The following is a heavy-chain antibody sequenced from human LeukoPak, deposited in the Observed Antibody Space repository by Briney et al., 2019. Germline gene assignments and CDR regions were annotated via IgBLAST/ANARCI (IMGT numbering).Heavy chain of an antibody. Sequence: PSETLSLTCAVYGGSFSGYYWSWIRQPPGKGLEWIGEINHSGSTNYNPSLKSRVTISVDTSDNQFSLKLTSVTAADTAVYYCAKYVSTGWFDPWGQGTLVTVSS. CDR3: AKYVSTGWFDP. CDR2: INHSGST. D-gene: IGHD5/OR15-5a*01. V-gene: IGHV4-34*01. CDR1: GGSFSGYY. J-gene: IGHJ5*02.